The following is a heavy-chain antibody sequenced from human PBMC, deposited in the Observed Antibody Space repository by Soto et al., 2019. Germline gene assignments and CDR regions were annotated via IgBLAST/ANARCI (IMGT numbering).Heavy chain of an antibody. CDR2: IVVGSGNT. Sequence: SVKVSCKASTFTFTSSAVQWVRQARGQRLEWIGWIVVGSGNTKYAQNFQGRVTITRDMSSGTAYLELSSLRSEDTAVYYCATHREGATYYFDYWGQGTLVTVPS. CDR3: ATHREGATYYFDY. J-gene: IGHJ4*02. D-gene: IGHD1-26*01. CDR1: TFTFTSSA. V-gene: IGHV1-58*01.